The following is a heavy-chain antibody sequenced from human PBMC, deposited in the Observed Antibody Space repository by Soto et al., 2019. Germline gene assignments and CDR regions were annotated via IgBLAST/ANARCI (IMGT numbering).Heavy chain of an antibody. D-gene: IGHD3-3*01. J-gene: IGHJ4*02. CDR1: GFTFSSYS. Sequence: EVQLVESGGGLVQPGGSLRLSCAASGFTFSSYSMNWVRQAPGKGLEWVSYISSSTIYYADSVKGRFTISRDNAKNSLYLQMNSLTDEDTAVYYCARDSALEWLFFDYWGQGTLVTVSS. CDR3: ARDSALEWLFFDY. V-gene: IGHV3-48*02. CDR2: ISSSTI.